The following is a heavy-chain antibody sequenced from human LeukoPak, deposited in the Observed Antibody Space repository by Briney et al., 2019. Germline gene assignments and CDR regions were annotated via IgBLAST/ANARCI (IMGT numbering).Heavy chain of an antibody. CDR2: ISSSSSTI. V-gene: IGHV3-48*04. CDR3: ARDQGYCTSVNCRGDAFDV. D-gene: IGHD2-8*01. CDR1: GFTFSSYS. Sequence: PGGSLRLSCAASGFTFSSYSMNWVRQAPGRGLEWVSYISSSSSTIYYADPVKGRFTISRDNAQNSLSLQMNSLRVEDTAVYYCARDQGYCTSVNCRGDAFDVWGQGSLVSVSS. J-gene: IGHJ3*01.